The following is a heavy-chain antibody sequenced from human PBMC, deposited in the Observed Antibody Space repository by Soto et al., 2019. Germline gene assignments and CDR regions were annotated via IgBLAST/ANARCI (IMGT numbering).Heavy chain of an antibody. J-gene: IGHJ4*02. V-gene: IGHV3-11*06. CDR2: MSGTTGYT. D-gene: IGHD6-13*01. Sequence: QVQLVESGGGLVKPGGSLRLSCAASGFTFSDHYMSWIRQAPGKRLEWISYMSGTTGYTNYADSVRGRFTISSDNAKNSLYLRMNSLRAEDTAVYYCARVAYRSTWYEVDYWGQGTLVTVSS. CDR3: ARVAYRSTWYEVDY. CDR1: GFTFSDHY.